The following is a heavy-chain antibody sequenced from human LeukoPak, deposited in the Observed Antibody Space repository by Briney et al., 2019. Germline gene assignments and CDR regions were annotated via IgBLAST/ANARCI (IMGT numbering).Heavy chain of an antibody. CDR2: IYTSGST. J-gene: IGHJ4*02. Sequence: SETLSLTCTVSGGSISSGSYYWSWIRQPAGKGLEWIGRIYTSGSTNYNPSLKSRVTISVDTSKNQFSLKLSSVTAADTAVYYCARDIYYYDSSGYYFPGGSDYWGQGTLVTVSS. D-gene: IGHD3-22*01. CDR3: ARDIYYYDSSGYYFPGGSDY. V-gene: IGHV4-61*02. CDR1: GGSISSGSYY.